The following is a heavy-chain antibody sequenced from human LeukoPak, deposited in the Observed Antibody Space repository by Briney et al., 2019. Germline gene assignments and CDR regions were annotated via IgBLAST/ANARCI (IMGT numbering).Heavy chain of an antibody. J-gene: IGHJ3*02. CDR2: INHSGST. V-gene: IGHV4-34*01. CDR3: ARGWYYYDSGGYPPVRVHAFDI. Sequence: PSETLSLTCAVYGGSFSGYYWGWIRQPPGKGLEWIGEINHSGSTNYNPSLKSRVTISVDTSKNQFSLKLSSVTAADTAVYYCARGWYYYDSGGYPPVRVHAFDIWGQGTMVTVSS. CDR1: GGSFSGYY. D-gene: IGHD3-22*01.